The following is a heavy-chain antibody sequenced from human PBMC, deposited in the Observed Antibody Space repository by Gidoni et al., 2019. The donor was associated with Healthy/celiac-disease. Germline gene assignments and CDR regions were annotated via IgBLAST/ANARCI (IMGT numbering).Heavy chain of an antibody. CDR3: AMESAYYEIWTGYQPMNYYGMDV. CDR2: IYYSGST. CDR1: VGSISSGGYY. Sequence: QVQLQESGPGLVKPSQTLSLTCTVSVGSISSGGYYWSWIRQHPGKGLEWIGYIYYSGSTYYNPSLKSRVTISVDTSKNQFSLKLSSVTAADTAVYYCAMESAYYEIWTGYQPMNYYGMDVWGQGTTVTVSS. V-gene: IGHV4-31*03. J-gene: IGHJ6*02. D-gene: IGHD3-9*01.